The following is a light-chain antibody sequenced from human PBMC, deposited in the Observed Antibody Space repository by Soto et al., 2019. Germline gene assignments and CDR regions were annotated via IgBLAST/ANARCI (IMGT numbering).Light chain of an antibody. CDR1: SSDVASYNL. CDR2: EVT. CDR3: SSYASSGGHNYV. J-gene: IGLJ1*01. Sequence: QSVLTQPASVSGSPGQSITISCTGTSSDVASYNLVSWYQQLPGKVPRLIIYEVTNRPSGISNRFSGSKSGNTASLTISGLQAEDEAVYYCSSYASSGGHNYVFATGTKVTVL. V-gene: IGLV2-23*02.